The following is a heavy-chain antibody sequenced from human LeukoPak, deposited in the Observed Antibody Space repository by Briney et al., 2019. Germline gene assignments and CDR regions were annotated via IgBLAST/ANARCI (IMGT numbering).Heavy chain of an antibody. V-gene: IGHV4-59*01. J-gene: IGHJ6*02. CDR1: GGSISSYY. Sequence: PSETLSLTCTVFGGSISSYYWSWIRQPPGKGLEWIGYIYYSGSTNYNPSLKSRVTISVDTSKNQFSLKLSSVTAADTAVYYCARDGIQTPYYYYYGMDVWGQGTTVTVSS. CDR3: ARDGIQTPYYYYYGMDV. CDR2: IYYSGST. D-gene: IGHD5-18*01.